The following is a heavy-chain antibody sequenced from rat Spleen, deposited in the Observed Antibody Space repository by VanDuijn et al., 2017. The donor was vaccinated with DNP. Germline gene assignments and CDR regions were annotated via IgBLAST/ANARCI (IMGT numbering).Heavy chain of an antibody. Sequence: QVQLKESGPGLVQPSQTLSLACTVSGFSLTNHHVHLVRQPSGNGLEWLGVIWIIGTTNVNSIFKSRLTISRDTSKSQVFLKVNSLQTEDTATYYCARDGRWDYLDYWGQGVMVTVSS. CDR2: IWIIGTT. J-gene: IGHJ2*01. V-gene: IGHV2-43*01. CDR3: ARDGRWDYLDY. CDR1: GFSLTNHH.